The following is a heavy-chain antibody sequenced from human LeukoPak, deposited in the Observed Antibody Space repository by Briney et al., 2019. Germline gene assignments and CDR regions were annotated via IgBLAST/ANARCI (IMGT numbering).Heavy chain of an antibody. Sequence: SETLSLTCTVSGGSISSGRYYWSWIRQPAGEGLEWIGRIYTSGSTNYNPSLKSRATISVDTSKNQFSLKLSSVTAADTAVYYCARMGSSSSYYYYYMDVWGKGTTVTVSS. CDR2: IYTSGST. J-gene: IGHJ6*03. CDR1: GGSISSGRYY. V-gene: IGHV4-61*02. CDR3: ARMGSSSSYYYYYMDV. D-gene: IGHD6-6*01.